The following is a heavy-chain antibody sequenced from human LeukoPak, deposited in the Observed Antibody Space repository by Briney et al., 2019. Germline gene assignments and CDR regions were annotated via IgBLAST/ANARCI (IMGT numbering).Heavy chain of an antibody. J-gene: IGHJ4*02. CDR1: GFTFSSYA. CDR3: AKDQYYDSSGYLDY. D-gene: IGHD3-22*01. CDR2: ISGSGGST. Sequence: GGSLRLSCAASGFTFSSYAMSWVRQAPGKGLEWVSAISGSGGSTYYADSVKGRFTISRDNSKNTLYLQMNSLRAEDTAVYYCAKDQYYDSSGYLDYWGQGTLVTVSS. V-gene: IGHV3-23*01.